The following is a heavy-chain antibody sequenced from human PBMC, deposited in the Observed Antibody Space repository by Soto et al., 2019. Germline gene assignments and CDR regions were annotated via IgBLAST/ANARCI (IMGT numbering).Heavy chain of an antibody. CDR1: GGSFSNYA. J-gene: IGHJ6*02. CDR2: IIPILDTA. V-gene: IGHV1-69*06. D-gene: IGHD1-1*01. Sequence: SVKVSFKASGGSFSNYAINWVRQAPGQGLEWMGGIIPILDTANYTQNFQGRVTITADKSTSTAYMELRSLRYDDTAVYYCASGIAGYYYYGMDVWGQGTTVTVSS. CDR3: ASGIAGYYYYGMDV.